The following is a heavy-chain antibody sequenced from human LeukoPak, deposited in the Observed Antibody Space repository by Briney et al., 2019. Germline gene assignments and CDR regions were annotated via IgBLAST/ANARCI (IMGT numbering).Heavy chain of an antibody. V-gene: IGHV5-51*01. CDR1: GYSFTSYW. CDR2: IYPGDSDT. CDR3: ARQFPHCSGGSYSNY. D-gene: IGHD2-15*01. Sequence: GESLKISCKGSGYSFTSYWIGWVRQMPGKGLEWMGIIYPGDSDTRYSPSFQGQVTISADKSISTAYLQWSSLKASDTAMYYCARQFPHCSGGSYSNYWGQGTLVTVSS. J-gene: IGHJ4*02.